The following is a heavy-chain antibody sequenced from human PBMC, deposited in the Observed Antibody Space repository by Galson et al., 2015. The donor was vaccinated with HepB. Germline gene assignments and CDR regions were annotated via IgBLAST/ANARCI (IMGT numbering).Heavy chain of an antibody. V-gene: IGHV4-59*03. CDR2: SYDRGST. CDR1: GASISSYY. J-gene: IGHJ4*02. Sequence: ETLSLTCTVSGASISSYYWSWIRQPPGKGLQWIGYSYDRGSTSYNPSLKSRVTISIDTSKNQFSLKLSSVTAADTAVYYCATTRGYSYGYDWGQGTLVTVSP. CDR3: ATTRGYSYGYD. D-gene: IGHD5-18*01.